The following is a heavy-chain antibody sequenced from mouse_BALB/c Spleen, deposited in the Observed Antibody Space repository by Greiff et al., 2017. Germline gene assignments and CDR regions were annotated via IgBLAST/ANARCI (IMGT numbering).Heavy chain of an antibody. CDR3: ARASITTVVGYYAMDY. V-gene: IGHV5-6-5*01. D-gene: IGHD1-1*01. CDR1: GFTFSSYA. CDR2: ISSGGST. J-gene: IGHJ4*01. Sequence: EVMLVESGGGLVKPGGSLKLSCAASGFTFSSYAMSWVRQTPEKRLEWVASISSGGSTYYPDSVKGRFTISRDNARNILYLQMSSLRSEDTAMYYCARASITTVVGYYAMDYWGQGTSVTVSS.